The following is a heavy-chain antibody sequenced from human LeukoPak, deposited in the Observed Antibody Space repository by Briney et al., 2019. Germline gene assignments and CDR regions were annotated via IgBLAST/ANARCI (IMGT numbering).Heavy chain of an antibody. CDR3: ARDYYGDYVSY. V-gene: IGHV3-53*01. CDR1: GFTVRSNY. D-gene: IGHD4-17*01. Sequence: PGGSLRLSCAVSGFTVRSNYMSWVRQAPGKGLEWVSVLYSGGNTYYADSVKGRFTISRDSSKNTLYLQMNSLRAEDTAVYYCARDYYGDYVSYWGQGTLVTVSS. J-gene: IGHJ4*02. CDR2: LYSGGNT.